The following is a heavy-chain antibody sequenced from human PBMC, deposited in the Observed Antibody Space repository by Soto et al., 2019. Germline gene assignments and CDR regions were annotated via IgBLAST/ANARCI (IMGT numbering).Heavy chain of an antibody. J-gene: IGHJ5*02. CDR2: ISAYNGNT. Sequence: ASVKVSCKASGYTFTSYGISWVRQAPGQGLEWMGWISAYNGNTNYAQKLQGRVTMTTDTSTSTAYMELRSLRSDDTAVYYCARDGALSSSWYRSYSWFDPWGQGTLVTVSS. CDR3: ARDGALSSSWYRSYSWFDP. V-gene: IGHV1-18*04. D-gene: IGHD6-13*01. CDR1: GYTFTSYG.